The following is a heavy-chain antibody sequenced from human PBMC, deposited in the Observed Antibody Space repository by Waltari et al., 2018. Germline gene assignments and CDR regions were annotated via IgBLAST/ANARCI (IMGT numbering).Heavy chain of an antibody. Sequence: EVQLLESGGGLVQPGGSLRLSCAASGFTFSRYAMSWVRQAPGKGLEWVSAISGSGGSTYYADSVKGRFTISRDNSKNTLYLQMNSLRAEDTAVYYCAREPYLSHAFDIWGQGTMVTVSS. J-gene: IGHJ3*02. CDR1: GFTFSRYA. D-gene: IGHD2-2*01. CDR3: AREPYLSHAFDI. CDR2: ISGSGGST. V-gene: IGHV3-23*01.